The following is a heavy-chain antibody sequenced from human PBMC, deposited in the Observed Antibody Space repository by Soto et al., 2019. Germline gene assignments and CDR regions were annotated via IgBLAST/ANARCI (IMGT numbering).Heavy chain of an antibody. CDR1: GYTLTELS. CDR3: ARTNSSGWYFSDY. CDR2: FDPEDGET. Sequence: ASVKVSCKVSGYTLTELSMHWVRQAPGKGLEWMGGFDPEDGETIYAQKFQGRVTMTKDTSTDTAYMELRSLRSDDTAVYYCARTNSSGWYFSDYWGQGTLVTVSS. V-gene: IGHV1-24*01. D-gene: IGHD6-19*01. J-gene: IGHJ4*02.